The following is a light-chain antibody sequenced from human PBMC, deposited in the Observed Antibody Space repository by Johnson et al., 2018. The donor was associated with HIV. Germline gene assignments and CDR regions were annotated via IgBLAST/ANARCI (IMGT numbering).Light chain of an antibody. CDR2: DNY. CDR3: GTWDSSLSSYV. Sequence: QSVLTQPPSVSAAPGQKVTISCSGSSSNIENNYVSWYQQLPGTAPKLLIYDNYKRPSGIPDRFSGSKSGPSATLGITGLQTGDEADYYCGTWDSSLSSYVFGTGTKVTVL. CDR1: SSNIENNY. J-gene: IGLJ1*01. V-gene: IGLV1-51*01.